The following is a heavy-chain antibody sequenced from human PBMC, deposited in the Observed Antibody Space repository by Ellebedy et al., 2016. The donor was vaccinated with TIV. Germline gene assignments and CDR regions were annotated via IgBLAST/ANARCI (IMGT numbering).Heavy chain of an antibody. CDR3: AKDMTVAGTDLVY. CDR1: GFTFDDYA. J-gene: IGHJ4*02. V-gene: IGHV3-9*01. Sequence: GGSLRLXXAASGFTFDDYAMHWVRQSPGKGLEWVSSISWNSGRIGYADSVKGRFTISRDNAKNSLYLQMNSLRVEDTALYYCAKDMTVAGTDLVYWGQGTLVTVSS. D-gene: IGHD6-19*01. CDR2: ISWNSGRI.